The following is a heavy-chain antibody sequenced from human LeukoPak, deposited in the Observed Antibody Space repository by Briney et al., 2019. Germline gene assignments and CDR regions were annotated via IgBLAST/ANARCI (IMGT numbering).Heavy chain of an antibody. CDR2: IYYSGST. J-gene: IGHJ6*02. CDR3: ASAPYCSSTSCYFDSYYCGMDV. CDR1: GGSISSGGYY. D-gene: IGHD2-2*01. Sequence: SETLSLTCTVSGGSISSGGYYWSWLRQHPGKGLEWIGYIYYSGSTYYNPSLKSRVTISVDTSKNQFSLKLSPVTAADTAVYYCASAPYCSSTSCYFDSYYCGMDVWGQGTTVTVSS. V-gene: IGHV4-31*03.